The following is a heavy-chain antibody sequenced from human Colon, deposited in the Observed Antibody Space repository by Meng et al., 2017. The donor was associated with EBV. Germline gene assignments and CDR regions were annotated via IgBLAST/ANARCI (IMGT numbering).Heavy chain of an antibody. J-gene: IGHJ5*02. CDR3: ARAYYGSGNYIKGFDP. Sequence: QGRLVWLGGGLFQPGGSLRLSCAASGFTFSDYYMSWIRQAPGKGLEWVSYISSSGSTIYYADSVKGRFTISRDNAKNSLYLQMNSLRAEDTAVYYCARAYYGSGNYIKGFDPWGQGTLVTVPS. CDR2: ISSSGSTI. CDR1: GFTFSDYY. V-gene: IGHV3-11*01. D-gene: IGHD3-10*01.